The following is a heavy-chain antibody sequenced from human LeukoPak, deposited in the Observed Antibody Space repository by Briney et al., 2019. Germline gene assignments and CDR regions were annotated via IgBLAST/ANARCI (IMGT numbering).Heavy chain of an antibody. CDR3: ARDRIQLWSHDY. J-gene: IGHJ4*02. V-gene: IGHV3-7*04. Sequence: GGSLRLSCAASGFTFSGYWMSWVRRAPGKGVEWVANIKPDGSEKYYVDSVKGRFTISRDNAKNSLYLQMNGLRAEDTAVYYCARDRIQLWSHDYWGQGTLVTVSS. CDR2: IKPDGSEK. D-gene: IGHD5-18*01. CDR1: GFTFSGYW.